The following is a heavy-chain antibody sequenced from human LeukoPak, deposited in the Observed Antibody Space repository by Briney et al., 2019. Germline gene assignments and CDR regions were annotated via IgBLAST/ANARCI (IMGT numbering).Heavy chain of an antibody. V-gene: IGHV4-4*07. CDR2: VFTSGST. CDR1: GGSISGYY. J-gene: IGHJ4*02. D-gene: IGHD4-17*01. CDR3: ARERATVTTELDC. Sequence: SETLSLTCTVSGGSISGYYWSWIRQPAGKGLEWIGRVFTSGSTNYNPSVKSRVTISIDKSKNEFYLNLNSLTGTDTALYYCARERATVTTELDCWGQGILVTVSS.